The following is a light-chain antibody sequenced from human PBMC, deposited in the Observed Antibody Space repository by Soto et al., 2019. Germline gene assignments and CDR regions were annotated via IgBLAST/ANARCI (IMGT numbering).Light chain of an antibody. Sequence: EIVMTQSPDTLSLSPGERATLSCRASQSVSSTYVAWYQQKSGQAPRLLIYGASSRATGIPDRFSGGGSGTDFTLTISSLQAEDVAVYYCQQYYTTPLTFGGGTKVDIK. V-gene: IGKV3-20*01. CDR3: QQYYTTPLT. CDR1: QSVSSTY. CDR2: GAS. J-gene: IGKJ4*01.